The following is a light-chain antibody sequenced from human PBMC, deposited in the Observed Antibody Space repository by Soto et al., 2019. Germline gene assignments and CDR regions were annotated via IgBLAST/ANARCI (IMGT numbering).Light chain of an antibody. J-gene: IGKJ1*01. CDR1: QSVSSSY. Sequence: EIVLTQSPGTLSLSPGERATLSCRASQSVSSSYLAWYQQKPGQAPRLLIYGASSRATGIPDRFSGSGSGTDFTLTISRLEPEDFAVYYCKQYGSSRTFDQETKVDIK. CDR3: KQYGSSRT. CDR2: GAS. V-gene: IGKV3-20*01.